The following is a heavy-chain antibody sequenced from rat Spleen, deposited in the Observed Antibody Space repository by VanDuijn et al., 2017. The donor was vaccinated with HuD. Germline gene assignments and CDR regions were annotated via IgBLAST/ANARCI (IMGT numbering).Heavy chain of an antibody. CDR1: GFSLTSYH. J-gene: IGHJ2*01. Sequence: QVQLKESGPGLVQPSQTLSLTCTVSGFSLTSYHVHWVRQPPGKGLEWMGVMGSGGSTAYNSALKSRLSISRDTSKSQVFLTMNSLQTDDTAVYYCAALIHTMGITTSYWGQGVMVTVSS. CDR2: MGSGGST. V-gene: IGHV2-32*01. D-gene: IGHD1-9*01. CDR3: AALIHTMGITTSY.